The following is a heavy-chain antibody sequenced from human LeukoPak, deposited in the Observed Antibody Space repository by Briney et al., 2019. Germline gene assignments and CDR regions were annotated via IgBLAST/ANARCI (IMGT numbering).Heavy chain of an antibody. V-gene: IGHV4-39*01. J-gene: IGHJ4*02. CDR2: IYYSGST. Sequence: SETLSLTCTVSGGSISSSSYYWGWIRQPPGKGLEWIGSIYYSGSTYYNPSLKSRVTISVDTSKNQFSLKLSSVTAADTAVYYCARLSDYGEHFGYWGQGTLVTVSS. CDR3: ARLSDYGEHFGY. D-gene: IGHD4-17*01. CDR1: GGSISSSSYY.